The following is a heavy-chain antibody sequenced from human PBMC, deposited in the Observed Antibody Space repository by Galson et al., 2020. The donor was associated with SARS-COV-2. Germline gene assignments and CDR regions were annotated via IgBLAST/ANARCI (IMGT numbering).Heavy chain of an antibody. V-gene: IGHV4-59*01. Sequence: SETLSLTCTASGGSIRSYYWSWIRQSPGKGQEWIGYVYYTGTTKYNPSLESRVTMSVDTSKDQFSLKLKSVTAADTAVYFCAREEYYYETTGALSIAFDIWGQGTMVTVSS. J-gene: IGHJ3*02. CDR1: GGSIRSYY. D-gene: IGHD3-22*01. CDR2: VYYTGTT. CDR3: AREEYYYETTGALSIAFDI.